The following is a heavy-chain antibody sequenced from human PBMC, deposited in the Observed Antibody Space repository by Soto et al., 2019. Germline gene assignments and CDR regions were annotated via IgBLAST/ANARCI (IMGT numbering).Heavy chain of an antibody. D-gene: IGHD1-7*01. CDR2: IGSTGSTI. V-gene: IGHV3-48*03. CDR3: ARIGQLELPGSSDF. Sequence: GSLRLSCAASGFTFSSYEMNWVRQAQGKGLEWISYIGSTGSTIYHADSVKGRFTISRDNAKNSLYLQMNSLRAEDTAVYYCARIGQLELPGSSDFWGQGTLVTVSS. J-gene: IGHJ4*02. CDR1: GFTFSSYE.